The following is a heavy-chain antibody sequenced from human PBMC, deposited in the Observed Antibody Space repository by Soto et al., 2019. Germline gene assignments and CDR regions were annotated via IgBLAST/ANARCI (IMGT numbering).Heavy chain of an antibody. J-gene: IGHJ4*02. CDR2: ISGSGGST. CDR3: ARSGSTLFDY. D-gene: IGHD1-26*01. CDR1: GFTFSSYA. V-gene: IGHV3-23*01. Sequence: EVQLLESGGGLVQPGGSLRLSCAASGFTFSSYAMSWVRQAPGKGLEWVSAISGSGGSTYYADSVKGRFTISRDNSKNTLCLQMNRLRAEDTGVYYCARSGSTLFDYWGQGTLVTVSS.